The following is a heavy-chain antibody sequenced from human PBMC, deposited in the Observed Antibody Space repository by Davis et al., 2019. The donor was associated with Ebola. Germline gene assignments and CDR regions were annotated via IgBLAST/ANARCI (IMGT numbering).Heavy chain of an antibody. D-gene: IGHD2-2*01. J-gene: IGHJ6*02. CDR3: ARDLGYCSSTSCYYYYYGMDV. CDR2: INHSGST. CDR1: GGSFSGYY. Sequence: PSETLSLTCAVYGGSFSGYYWSWIRQPPGKGLEWIGEINHSGSTNYNPSLKSRVTISVDTSKNQFSLKLSSVTAADTAGYYCARDLGYCSSTSCYYYYYGMDVWGQGTTVTVSS. V-gene: IGHV4-34*01.